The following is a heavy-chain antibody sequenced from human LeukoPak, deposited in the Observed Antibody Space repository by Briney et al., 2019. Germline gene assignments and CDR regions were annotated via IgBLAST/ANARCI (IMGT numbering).Heavy chain of an antibody. Sequence: GGSLSLFCAASGFNFRDFAMSCVRHARGGGGECLSGLFGSGRGIAYADSVRGRFSISRDNSKNTVSLPMDFLSTEDTAVYYCAKDKIAGDGKWCFDLWGRGTLVTVSS. CDR2: LFGSGRGI. CDR1: GFNFRDFA. J-gene: IGHJ2*01. CDR3: AKDKIAGDGKWCFDL. D-gene: IGHD2-21*01. V-gene: IGHV3-23*01.